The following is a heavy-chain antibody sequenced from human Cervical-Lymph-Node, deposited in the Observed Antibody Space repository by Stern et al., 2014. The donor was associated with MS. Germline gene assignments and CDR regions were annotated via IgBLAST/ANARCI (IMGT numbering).Heavy chain of an antibody. V-gene: IGHV3-30*04. Sequence: VQLVESGGGVVQPGRSLSLSCAASGPTFSSYPMHWIRQAPGKGLEWGALVSSDGSNKYYADSVKGRFTISRDNSKNAHYLQMNGLRVEDTAVYYCARGRAGRSYFDLWGQGTLVSVSS. CDR1: GPTFSSYP. J-gene: IGHJ4*02. CDR2: VSSDGSNK. D-gene: IGHD6-13*01. CDR3: ARGRAGRSYFDL.